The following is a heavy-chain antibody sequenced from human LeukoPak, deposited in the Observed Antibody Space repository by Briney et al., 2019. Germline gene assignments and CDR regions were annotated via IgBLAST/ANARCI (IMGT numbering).Heavy chain of an antibody. D-gene: IGHD3-3*01. CDR3: ARDDLYDFWSGYSNYYYYGMDV. CDR2: MNPNSGNT. V-gene: IGHV1-8*01. J-gene: IGHJ6*02. Sequence: ASVKVSCKASGYTFTSYDINWVRQATGQGLEWMGWMNPNSGNTGYAQKFQGRVTMTRNTSISTAYMELSSLRPEDTAVYYCARDDLYDFWSGYSNYYYYGMDVWGQGTTVTVSS. CDR1: GYTFTSYD.